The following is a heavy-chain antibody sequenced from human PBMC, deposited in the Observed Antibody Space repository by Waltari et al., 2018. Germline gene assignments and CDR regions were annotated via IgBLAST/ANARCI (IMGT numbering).Heavy chain of an antibody. CDR2: IAHSGRT. Sequence: QVPQQQWGAGLLKPSETLSLTCGVSGGSFFGYYGSWIRQPPGKGLGWLGEIAHSGRTNYNPSLKSRITIPIDTANNQFSLNLTSATAADTAVYYCVRGGWLRPFDYWGQGSLLVVSS. CDR1: GGSFFGYY. J-gene: IGHJ4*02. CDR3: VRGGWLRPFDY. V-gene: IGHV4-34*01. D-gene: IGHD5-12*01.